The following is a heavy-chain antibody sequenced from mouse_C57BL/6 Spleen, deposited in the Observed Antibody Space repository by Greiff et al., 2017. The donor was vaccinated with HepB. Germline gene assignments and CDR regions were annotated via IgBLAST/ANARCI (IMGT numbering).Heavy chain of an antibody. CDR3: ARGRDRTWFAY. CDR1: GYTFTDYY. V-gene: IGHV1-19*01. CDR2: INPYNGGT. Sequence: EVQLQQSGPVLVKPGASVKMSCKASGYTFTDYYMNWVKQSHGKSLEWIGVINPYNGGTSYNQKFKGKATLTVDKSSSTAYMELNSLTSEDSAVYYCARGRDRTWFAYWGQGTLVTVSA. J-gene: IGHJ3*01. D-gene: IGHD3-3*01.